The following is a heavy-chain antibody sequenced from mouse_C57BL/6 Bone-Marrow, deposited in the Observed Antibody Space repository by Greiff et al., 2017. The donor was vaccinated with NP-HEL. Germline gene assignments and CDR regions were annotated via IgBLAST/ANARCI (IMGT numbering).Heavy chain of an antibody. CDR1: GYTFTSYW. D-gene: IGHD3-3*01. CDR3: ARGTVRFYYFDY. Sequence: VKLQQPGTELVKPGASVKLSCKASGYTFTSYWMHWVKQRPGQGLEWIGNINPSNGGTNYNEKFKSKATLTVDKSSSTAYMQLSSLTSEDSAVYYCARGTVRFYYFDYWGQGTTLTVSS. J-gene: IGHJ2*01. V-gene: IGHV1-53*01. CDR2: INPSNGGT.